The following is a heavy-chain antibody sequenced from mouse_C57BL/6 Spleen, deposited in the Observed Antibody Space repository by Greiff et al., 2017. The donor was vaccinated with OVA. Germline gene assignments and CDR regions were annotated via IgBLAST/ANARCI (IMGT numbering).Heavy chain of an antibody. CDR2: IDPSDSET. V-gene: IGHV1-52*01. Sequence: QVQLQQPGAELVRPGSSVKLSCKASGYTFTSYWMHWVKQRPIQGLEWIGNIDPSDSETHYNQKFKDKATLTVDKSSSTAYMQLSSLTSEDSAVYYCARETGLDYAMDYWGQGTSVTVSS. CDR1: GYTFTSYW. CDR3: ARETGLDYAMDY. J-gene: IGHJ4*01. D-gene: IGHD3-3*01.